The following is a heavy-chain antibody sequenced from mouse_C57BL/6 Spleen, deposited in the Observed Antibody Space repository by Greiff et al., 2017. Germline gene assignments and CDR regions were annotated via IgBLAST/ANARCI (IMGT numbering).Heavy chain of an antibody. CDR1: GFSFNTYA. V-gene: IGHV10-1*01. J-gene: IGHJ2*01. CDR2: IRSKSNNYAT. CDR3: VSSLCSSCDC. D-gene: IGHD2-3*01. Sequence: EVKLMESGGGLVQPKGSLKLSCAASGFSFNTYAMNWVRQAPGKGSEWVARIRSKSNNYATYYADSVKDRFTISRDDSESMLYLQMNNLKTEDTXMYYCVSSLCSSCDCGGKGTTLTVAS.